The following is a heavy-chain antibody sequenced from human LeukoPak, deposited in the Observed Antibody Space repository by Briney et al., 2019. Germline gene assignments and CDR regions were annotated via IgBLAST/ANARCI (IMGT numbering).Heavy chain of an antibody. CDR3: ARGPVDYYDSSGHFDY. V-gene: IGHV2-70*04. D-gene: IGHD3-22*01. Sequence: ESGPALVKPTQTLTLTCTFSGFSLSTSGMRVSWIRQPPGKALVWLARIDWDNDKFYSTSLKTRLTISKDTSKNQVVLTMTNMDPVDTATYYCARGPVDYYDSSGHFDYWGQGTLVTVSS. CDR1: GFSLSTSGMR. CDR2: IDWDNDK. J-gene: IGHJ4*02.